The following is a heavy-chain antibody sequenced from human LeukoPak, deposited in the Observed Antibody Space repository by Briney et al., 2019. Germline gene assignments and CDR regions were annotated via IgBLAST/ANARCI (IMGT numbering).Heavy chain of an antibody. V-gene: IGHV4-39*01. CDR2: IYYSGST. D-gene: IGHD6-19*01. J-gene: IGHJ4*02. CDR3: ARPGYSSGWDPFDY. Sequence: SETLSLTCTVAGGSISSSSYYWGWIRQPPGKGLEWIGSIYYSGSTYYNPSLKSRVTISVDTSKNQFSLKLSSVTAAATAVYYCARPGYSSGWDPFDYWGQGTLVTVSS. CDR1: GGSISSSSYY.